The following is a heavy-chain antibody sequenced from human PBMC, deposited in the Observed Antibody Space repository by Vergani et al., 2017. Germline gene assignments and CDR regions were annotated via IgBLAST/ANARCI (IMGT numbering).Heavy chain of an antibody. Sequence: EVQLVESGGGLVKPGGPLRLLCAASGFTFSSYSMNWVRQAPGKGLEWVSSISSSSSYIYYADSVKGRFTIARDNAKNSLYLQMNSLRAEDTAVYYCARDSQCSSTSCYTTPDYWSQGTLVTVSS. V-gene: IGHV3-21*01. D-gene: IGHD2-2*02. CDR1: GFTFSSYS. J-gene: IGHJ4*02. CDR2: ISSSSSYI. CDR3: ARDSQCSSTSCYTTPDY.